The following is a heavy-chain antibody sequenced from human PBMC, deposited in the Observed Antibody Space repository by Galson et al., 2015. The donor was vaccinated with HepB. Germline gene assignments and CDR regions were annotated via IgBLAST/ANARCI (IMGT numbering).Heavy chain of an antibody. CDR2: IYYSGST. CDR1: GGSISSSSYY. V-gene: IGHV4-39*07. D-gene: IGHD3-10*01. Sequence: ETLSLTCTVSGGSISSSSYYWGWIRQPPGKGLEWIGSIYYSGSTYYNPSLKSRVTISVDTSKNQFSLKLSSVTAADTAVYYCASGFRLLWFGDSYNWFDPWGQGTLVTVSS. CDR3: ASGFRLLWFGDSYNWFDP. J-gene: IGHJ5*02.